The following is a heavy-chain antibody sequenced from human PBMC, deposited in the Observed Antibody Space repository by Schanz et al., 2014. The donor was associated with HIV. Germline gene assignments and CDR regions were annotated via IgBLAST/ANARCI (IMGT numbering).Heavy chain of an antibody. V-gene: IGHV3-33*01. CDR1: GFTFISYG. CDR2: IWHDGSSK. Sequence: QVQLVESGGGVVQPGRSLRLSCAASGFTFISYGMHWVRQAPGKGLEWVEVIWHDGSSKYYADSVQGLLPISRDTSKTTMYLQMNSLRAEDTAVYSCARGGLRWHPEWLDYWGQGTLVTVSS. J-gene: IGHJ4*02. CDR3: ARGGLRWHPEWLDY. D-gene: IGHD4-17*01.